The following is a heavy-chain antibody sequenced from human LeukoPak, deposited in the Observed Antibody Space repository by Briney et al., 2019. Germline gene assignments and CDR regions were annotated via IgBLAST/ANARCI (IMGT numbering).Heavy chain of an antibody. V-gene: IGHV1-8*03. D-gene: IGHD7-27*01. CDR2: MDPNSGNA. CDR3: KTGGTHLFDP. J-gene: IGHJ5*02. CDR1: GFTFSSYV. Sequence: ASVKVSCKASGFTFSSYVVNWVGRATGQGLEWMGWMDPNSGNAGHAQTFPGRVTITRQTSLPTAYTDLSRLMCQAPARACFKTGGTHLFDPWGEETLVTVSS.